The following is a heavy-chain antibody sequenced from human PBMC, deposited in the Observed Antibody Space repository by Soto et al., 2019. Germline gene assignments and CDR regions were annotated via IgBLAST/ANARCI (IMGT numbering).Heavy chain of an antibody. D-gene: IGHD6-6*01. CDR3: ARLPVNSSSSVGYYYYGMDV. CDR1: GGTIGGFY. Sequence: SETIPLPRAVYGGTIGGFYCRRISQHTGKGLEWIGEINHSGSTNYNPSLKSRVTISVDTSKNQFSLKLSSVTAADTAVYYCARLPVNSSSSVGYYYYGMDVWGQGTTVTVSS. V-gene: IGHV4-34*01. J-gene: IGHJ6*02. CDR2: INHSGST.